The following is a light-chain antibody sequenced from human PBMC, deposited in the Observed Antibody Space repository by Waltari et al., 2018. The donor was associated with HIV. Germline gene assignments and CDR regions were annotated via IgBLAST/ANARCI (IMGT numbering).Light chain of an antibody. Sequence: QSVLPQPPSVSEAPRQRVTISCSGSSSNLGTNAVHWYQHLPGKSPKLLIYDDDLLPSGVSDRFSGSKSGTSASLAISGLQSEDDADYYCAAWDDSLNGYVFGTGTKVTVL. CDR3: AAWDDSLNGYV. J-gene: IGLJ1*01. CDR2: DDD. V-gene: IGLV1-36*01. CDR1: SSNLGTNA.